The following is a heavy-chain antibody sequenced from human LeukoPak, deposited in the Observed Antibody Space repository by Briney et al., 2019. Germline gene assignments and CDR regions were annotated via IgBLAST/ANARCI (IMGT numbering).Heavy chain of an antibody. CDR3: ARGDYGSGTYLWGS. J-gene: IGHJ5*02. Sequence: SETLSLTCAVYGGSFSGYYWSWIRQPPGKGLEWIGEINHSGSTNYNPSLKSRVTISVDTSKNQFSLQLTSVTAADTAVYYCARGDYGSGTYLWGSWGQGILVTVSP. D-gene: IGHD3-10*01. CDR2: INHSGST. CDR1: GGSFSGYY. V-gene: IGHV4-34*01.